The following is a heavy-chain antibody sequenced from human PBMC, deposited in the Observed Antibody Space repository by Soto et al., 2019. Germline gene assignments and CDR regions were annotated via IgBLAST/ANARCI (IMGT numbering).Heavy chain of an antibody. Sequence: QVQLVESGGGVVQPGKSLRLSCAASGFTFSTYPMHWVRQAPGKGLEWMAVISYDGSNEYYADSVKGRFTISRDNSKDTMYLQMKRRRDEVAVVFRCARGLSSAMYLSDALDIWGPGTIVTVSS. CDR2: ISYDGSNE. V-gene: IGHV3-30-3*01. D-gene: IGHD2-8*01. CDR3: ARGLSSAMYLSDALDI. J-gene: IGHJ3*02. CDR1: GFTFSTYP.